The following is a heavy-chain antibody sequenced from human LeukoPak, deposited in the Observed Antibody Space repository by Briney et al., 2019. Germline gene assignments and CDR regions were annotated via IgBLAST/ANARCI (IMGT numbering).Heavy chain of an antibody. V-gene: IGHV4-31*03. CDR1: GGTISSGGYS. D-gene: IGHD3-22*01. CDR2: IYYSGST. CDR3: ARASYYYDSSGYS. Sequence: SETLSLTCTVSGGTISSGGYSWSWMRQHPGKGLEWIGYIYYSGSTYYNPSLKSRVTISVDTSKNQFSLKLSSVTAADTAVYYCARASYYYDSSGYSWGQGTLVTVSS. J-gene: IGHJ5*02.